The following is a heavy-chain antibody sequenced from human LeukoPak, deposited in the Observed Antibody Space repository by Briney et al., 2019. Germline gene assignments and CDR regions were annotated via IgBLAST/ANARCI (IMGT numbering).Heavy chain of an antibody. CDR1: GFTFSSYN. CDR2: ISSSSSYI. Sequence: GGSLRLSCAASGFTFSSYNINWVRQAPGKGLEWVSSISSSSSYIYYADSVKGRFTISRDNAKNSLYLQMNSLRAEDTAVYYCARSIAAAGLDYWGQGTLVTVSS. J-gene: IGHJ4*02. CDR3: ARSIAAAGLDY. V-gene: IGHV3-21*01. D-gene: IGHD6-13*01.